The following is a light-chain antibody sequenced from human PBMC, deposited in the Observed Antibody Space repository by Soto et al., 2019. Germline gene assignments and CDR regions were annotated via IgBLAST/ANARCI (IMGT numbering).Light chain of an antibody. V-gene: IGLV2-14*01. CDR3: TSFTTTNTWV. Sequence: QSALTQPNSVSGSPGQSITISCSTTSSDFGSYNFVSWFQQHPGKAPKLIIYEVANRPSGVSYRFSGSKSGNTASLTISGLQAEDEADYYFTSFTTTNTWVFGGGTKLTVL. J-gene: IGLJ3*02. CDR1: SSDFGSYNF. CDR2: EVA.